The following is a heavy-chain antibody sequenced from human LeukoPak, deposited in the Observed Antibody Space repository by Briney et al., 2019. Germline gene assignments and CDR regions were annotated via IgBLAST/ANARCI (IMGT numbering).Heavy chain of an antibody. CDR2: IYYSGST. J-gene: IGHJ3*02. CDR3: AREDGYDSSGYYSLSAFDI. Sequence: SETLSLTCTVSGGSISSYYWSWIRQPPGKGLEWIGYIYYSGSTNYNPSLKSRVTISVDTSKNQFSLKLSSVTAADTAVYYCAREDGYDSSGYYSLSAFDIWGQGTMVTVSS. D-gene: IGHD3-22*01. CDR1: GGSISSYY. V-gene: IGHV4-59*01.